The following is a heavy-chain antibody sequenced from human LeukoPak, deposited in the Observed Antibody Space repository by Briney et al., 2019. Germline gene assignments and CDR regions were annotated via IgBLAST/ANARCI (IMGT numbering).Heavy chain of an antibody. D-gene: IGHD3-10*01. Sequence: SVKVSCKASGGTFSSYAISWVRQAPGQGLEWMGGIIPIFGTANYAQKFQGRVTITADESTSTAYMELSSLRSEDTAVYYCARVRSYYGSGSYSGSLYYMDVWGKGTTVTVSS. CDR2: IIPIFGTA. J-gene: IGHJ6*03. CDR3: ARVRSYYGSGSYSGSLYYMDV. V-gene: IGHV1-69*01. CDR1: GGTFSSYA.